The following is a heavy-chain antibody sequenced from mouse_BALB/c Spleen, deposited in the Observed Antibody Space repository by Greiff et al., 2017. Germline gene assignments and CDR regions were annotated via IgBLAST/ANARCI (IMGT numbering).Heavy chain of an antibody. V-gene: IGHV5-12-2*01. J-gene: IGHJ3*01. D-gene: IGHD2-4*01. CDR1: GFTFSSYT. CDR2: ISNGGGST. Sequence: DVHLVESGGGLVQPGGSLKLSCAASGFTFSSYTMSWVRQTPEKRLEWVAYISNGGGSTYYPDTVKGRFTISRDNAKNTLYLQMSSLKSEDTAMYYCARRGDYSFAYWGQGTLVTVSA. CDR3: ARRGDYSFAY.